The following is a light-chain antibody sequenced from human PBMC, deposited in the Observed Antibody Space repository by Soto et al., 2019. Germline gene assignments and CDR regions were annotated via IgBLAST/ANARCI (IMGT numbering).Light chain of an antibody. CDR1: QSVSSSY. J-gene: IGKJ5*01. CDR3: QQYGSSLFT. Sequence: EIVLTQSPGTLSLSPGERATLSCRASQSVSSSYLAWYQHKPGQAPRLLIYGASSRATGIPNRFSGSGSGTDFTRTISRVEPEDFEVYYCQQYGSSLFTFGQGTRLEIK. CDR2: GAS. V-gene: IGKV3-20*01.